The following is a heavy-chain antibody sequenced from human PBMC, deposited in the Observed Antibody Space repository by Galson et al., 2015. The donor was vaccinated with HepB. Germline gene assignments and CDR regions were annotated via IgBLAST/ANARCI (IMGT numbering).Heavy chain of an antibody. D-gene: IGHD3-22*01. CDR3: SRDGHYYENNKYSYSGMDV. CDR2: INTGTGNP. Sequence: SVKVSCKASGYTLTDYGLNWVRQAPGQGLEWMGWINTGTGNPTYAQGFRRRFVFSLDTSVNTAHLQISSLQPEDTAVYYCSRDGHYYENNKYSYSGMDVWGQGTTVTVSS. CDR1: GYTLTDYG. J-gene: IGHJ6*02. V-gene: IGHV7-4-1*02.